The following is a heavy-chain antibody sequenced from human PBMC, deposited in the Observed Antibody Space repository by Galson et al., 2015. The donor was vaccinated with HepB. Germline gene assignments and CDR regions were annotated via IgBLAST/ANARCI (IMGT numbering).Heavy chain of an antibody. D-gene: IGHD2-2*02. V-gene: IGHV3-23*01. J-gene: IGHJ4*02. CDR3: AKDRTLGYCSSTSCYTNY. CDR1: GFTFSSYA. Sequence: SLRLSCAASGFTFSSYAMSWVRQAPGKGLEWVSSISGSGGSTYYADSVKGRFTISRDNSKNTLYLQMNSLRAEDTAIYYCAKDRTLGYCSSTSCYTNYWGQGTLVTVSS. CDR2: ISGSGGST.